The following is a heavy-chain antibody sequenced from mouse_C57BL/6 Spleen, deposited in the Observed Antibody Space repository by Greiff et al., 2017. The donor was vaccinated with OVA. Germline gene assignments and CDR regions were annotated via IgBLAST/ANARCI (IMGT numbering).Heavy chain of an antibody. CDR2: IYPGNSDT. D-gene: IGHD1-1*01. CDR3: TRRDYYGSSYAMDY. V-gene: IGHV1-5*01. J-gene: IGHJ4*01. CDR1: GYTFTSYW. Sequence: VQLQQSGTVLARPGASVKMSCKTSGYTFTSYWMHWVKQRPGQGLEWIGAIYPGNSDTSYNQKFKGKAKLTAVTSASTAYMELSSLTNEDSAVDYCTRRDYYGSSYAMDYWGQGTSVTVSS.